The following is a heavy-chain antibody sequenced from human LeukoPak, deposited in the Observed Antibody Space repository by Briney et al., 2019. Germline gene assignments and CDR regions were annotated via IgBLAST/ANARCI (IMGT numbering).Heavy chain of an antibody. D-gene: IGHD2-2*01. J-gene: IGHJ4*02. V-gene: IGHV3-23*01. Sequence: PGGSLRLSCAASGFTFSSYAMSWVRQAPGKGLEWVSVISNSGDFTYYANSVKGRFTISRDNSRNTLYLQMNSLRAEDTAVFYCARRSSLSFDFWGQGTLVTVSS. CDR3: ARRSSLSFDF. CDR1: GFTFSSYA. CDR2: ISNSGDFT.